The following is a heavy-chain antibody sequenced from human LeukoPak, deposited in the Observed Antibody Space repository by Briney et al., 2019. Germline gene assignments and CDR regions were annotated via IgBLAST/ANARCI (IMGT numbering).Heavy chain of an antibody. CDR2: ISNSGTTI. D-gene: IGHD3-10*01. Sequence: GGSLRLSCAASGFTFSVYYMSCIRQAPGKGLEWVSYISNSGTTIYYADSVKGRFTISRDNAKNSLYLQMNSLRAEDTAMYYCARALAGFSFDPWGQGTLVTVSS. V-gene: IGHV3-11*01. CDR3: ARALAGFSFDP. CDR1: GFTFSVYY. J-gene: IGHJ5*02.